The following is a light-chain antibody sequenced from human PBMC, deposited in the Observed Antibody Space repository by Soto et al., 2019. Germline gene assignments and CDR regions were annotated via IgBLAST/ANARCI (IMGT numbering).Light chain of an antibody. J-gene: IGKJ1*01. CDR3: QQYNNWPRT. V-gene: IGKV3-15*01. CDR1: QGVSSN. Sequence: EIVMTQSPATLSVSPGERATLSCRASQGVSSNLAWYQQKPGQAPRLLIYGASTRATGIPARFSGSGSGTEFTLTISSLQSEDFAVYYCQQYNNWPRTFSQGTKVEIK. CDR2: GAS.